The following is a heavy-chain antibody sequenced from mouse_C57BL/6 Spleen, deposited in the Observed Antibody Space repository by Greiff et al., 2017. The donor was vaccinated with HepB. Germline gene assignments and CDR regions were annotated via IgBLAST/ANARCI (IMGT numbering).Heavy chain of an antibody. CDR2: ISYDGSN. CDR1: GYSITSGYY. CDR3: ARRGGGYFDV. Sequence: EVKLMESGPGLVKPSQSLSLTCSVTGYSITSGYYWNWIRQFPGNKLEWMGYISYDGSNNYNPSLKNRISITRDTSKNQFFLKLNSVTTEDTATYYGARRGGGYFDVWGTGTTVTVSS. J-gene: IGHJ1*03. V-gene: IGHV3-6*01.